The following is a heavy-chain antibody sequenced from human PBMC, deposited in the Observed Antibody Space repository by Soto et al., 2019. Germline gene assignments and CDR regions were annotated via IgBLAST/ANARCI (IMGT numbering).Heavy chain of an antibody. CDR1: AFTLSKFA. V-gene: IGHV3-30-3*01. CDR2: TSKDGINT. D-gene: IGHD1-1*01. J-gene: IGHJ6*02. CDR3: ARGNMDV. Sequence: QVQLVESGGGVVQPGRSLRLSCAASAFTLSKFAMHWVSQAPGKGLEWVAVTSKDGINTYYADSVKGRFTISRDNSKSTIYLQMNRLRTEDTALYYCARGNMDVWGQGTTVTVSS.